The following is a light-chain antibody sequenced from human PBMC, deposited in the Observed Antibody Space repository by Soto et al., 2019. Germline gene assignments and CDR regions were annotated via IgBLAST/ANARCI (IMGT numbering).Light chain of an antibody. CDR1: QGLSNN. V-gene: IGKV1-27*01. J-gene: IGKJ1*01. CDR3: QKYNSAPWT. CDR2: VAS. Sequence: DIQMTQSPSSLSASVGDRVTITCRASQGLSNNLAWYQQQPGKVPKLLIYVASTLQSGVQSRFSGSGSGTDFTLTTSSLQPEDVATYYCQKYNSAPWTFGQGTKVEIK.